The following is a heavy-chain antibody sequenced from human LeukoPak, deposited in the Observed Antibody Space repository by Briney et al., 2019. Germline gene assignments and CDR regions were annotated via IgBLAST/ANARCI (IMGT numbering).Heavy chain of an antibody. CDR3: ARRDSNPDY. J-gene: IGHJ4*02. CDR2: VYPGDSDT. CDR1: GYNFNTYW. D-gene: IGHD2-21*01. V-gene: IGHV5-51*01. Sequence: GESLKISCKGSGYNFNTYWIGWVRQMPGKGLEWMGIVYPGDSDTRYSPSFQGQVTISADKSITTAYLQWSSLKASDTAMYYCARRDSNPDYWGQGTLVTVSS.